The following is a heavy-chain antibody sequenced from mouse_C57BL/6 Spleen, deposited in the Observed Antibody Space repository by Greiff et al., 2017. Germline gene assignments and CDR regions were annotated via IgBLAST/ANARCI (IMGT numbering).Heavy chain of an antibody. CDR2: IRNKANGYTT. V-gene: IGHV7-3*01. J-gene: IGHJ4*01. CDR3: ARHGYYAMDY. CDR1: GFTFTDYY. Sequence: EVNVVESGGGLVQPGGSLSLSCAASGFTFTDYYMSWVRQPPGKALEWLGFIRNKANGYTTEYSASVKGRFTISRDNSQSILYLQMNALRAEDSATYYCARHGYYAMDYWGQGTSVTVSS.